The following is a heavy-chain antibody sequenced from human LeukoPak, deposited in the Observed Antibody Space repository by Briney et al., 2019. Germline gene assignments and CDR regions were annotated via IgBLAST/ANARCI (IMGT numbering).Heavy chain of an antibody. D-gene: IGHD2-8*01. CDR3: AKGHCTNGICWLD. CDR2: IYSAGST. V-gene: IGHV3-53*01. Sequence: PGGALRLSCAASGFSFSSTYMSWARQAPGTGLEWVSIIYSAGSTYYADSVKGRFTISRDNSKNTLYLQMNSLRAEDTAVYYCAKGHCTNGICWLDWGQGTLVTVSS. CDR1: GFSFSSTY. J-gene: IGHJ4*02.